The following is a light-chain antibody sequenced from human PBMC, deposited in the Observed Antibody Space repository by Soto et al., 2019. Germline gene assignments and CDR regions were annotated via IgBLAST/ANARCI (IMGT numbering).Light chain of an antibody. Sequence: EIVLTQSPGTLSLSPGEGATLSCRASQSVTSNYLAWYQHKPGQAPRLLIYSASSRAAGIPDRFSGSGTGTDFTLTISRLEPEDFAVDYCHQYGYGRDSFGQGTKLEIK. CDR3: HQYGYGRDS. CDR1: QSVTSNY. J-gene: IGKJ2*03. V-gene: IGKV3-20*01. CDR2: SAS.